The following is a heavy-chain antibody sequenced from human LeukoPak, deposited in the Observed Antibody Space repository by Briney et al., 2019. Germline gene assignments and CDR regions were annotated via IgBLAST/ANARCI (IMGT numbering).Heavy chain of an antibody. J-gene: IGHJ5*02. Sequence: SETLSLTCTVSGGSISSSSYYWGWIRQPPGKGLEWIGSIYYSGSTYYNPSLKSRVTISVDTSKNQFSLKLSSVTAADTAVYYCARHVVGDYGSGSFQGNWFDPWGQGTLVTVSS. CDR3: ARHVVGDYGSGSFQGNWFDP. D-gene: IGHD3-10*01. V-gene: IGHV4-39*01. CDR1: GGSISSSSYY. CDR2: IYYSGST.